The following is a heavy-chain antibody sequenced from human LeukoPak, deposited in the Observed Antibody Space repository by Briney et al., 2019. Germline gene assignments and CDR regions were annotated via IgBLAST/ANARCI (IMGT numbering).Heavy chain of an antibody. CDR1: GFTFSSRW. V-gene: IGHV3-7*01. CDR3: ARHGDYCFDL. Sequence: GGTLELSCAASGFTFSSRWMGWVRQAPGKGLEWVANIRNDGLTQYYLDSVKGRFTISRDNAKDSLSLQMNSLRAEDTAVYFCARHGDYCFDLWGQGTLVTVSS. CDR2: IRNDGLTQ. J-gene: IGHJ4*02. D-gene: IGHD4-17*01.